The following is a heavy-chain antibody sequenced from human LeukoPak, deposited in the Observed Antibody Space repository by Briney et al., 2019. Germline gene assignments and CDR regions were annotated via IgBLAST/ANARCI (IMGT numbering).Heavy chain of an antibody. J-gene: IGHJ3*02. CDR1: GGSISSSSYY. V-gene: IGHV4-39*07. CDR3: ARLTPPMIVVVITTGAFDI. D-gene: IGHD3-22*01. Sequence: PSETLSLTCTVSGGSISSSSYYWGWIRQPPGKGLEWIGSIYYSGSTYYNPSLKSRVTVSVDTSKNQFSLKLNSVTAADTAVYYCARLTPPMIVVVITTGAFDIWGQGTMVTVSS. CDR2: IYYSGST.